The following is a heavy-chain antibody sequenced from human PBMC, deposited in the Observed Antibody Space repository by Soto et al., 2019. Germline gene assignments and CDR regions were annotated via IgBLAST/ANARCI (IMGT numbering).Heavy chain of an antibody. CDR2: IYPSVSS. J-gene: IGHJ4*02. V-gene: IGHV4-38-2*02. Sequence: LSLTFSVSGFAISRGYYWSWVRQPPGKGLEWIGSIYPSVSSYHNPSLATRLRLSIDTSKNQFTLNLTSVTAADTALYFCAREKVGTTFFDNWGQGIQVTVSS. D-gene: IGHD1-1*01. CDR3: AREKVGTTFFDN. CDR1: GFAISRGYY.